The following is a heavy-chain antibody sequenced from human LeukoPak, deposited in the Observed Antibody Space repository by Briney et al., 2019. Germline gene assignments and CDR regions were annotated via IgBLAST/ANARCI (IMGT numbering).Heavy chain of an antibody. Sequence: GGSLRLSCAASGFTFSSYWMSWVRQAPGKGLEWVGNIKQDGSEKYYVDSVKGRLTISRDNAKNSLYLQMKSLRAEDTAVYYCARAGGTIFGVVTLRYYFDYWGQGTLVTVSS. J-gene: IGHJ4*02. CDR1: GFTFSSYW. CDR2: IKQDGSEK. CDR3: ARAGGTIFGVVTLRYYFDY. V-gene: IGHV3-7*01. D-gene: IGHD3-3*01.